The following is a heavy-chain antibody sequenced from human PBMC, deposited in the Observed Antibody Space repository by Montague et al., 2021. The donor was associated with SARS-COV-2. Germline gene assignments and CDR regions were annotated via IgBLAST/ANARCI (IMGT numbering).Heavy chain of an antibody. V-gene: IGHV4-39*01. CDR1: GGSMMSPSFH. D-gene: IGHD3-9*01. CDR2: IYYGGTA. J-gene: IGHJ4*02. Sequence: SETLSLTCTVSGGSMMSPSFHWDWIRQAPGKGLEWIGSIYYGGTAYFNPSLRSRVTLSVDTPRSQFSLELSSVTAADTAVYYCARRLTVLTGYAKSGYFDYWGQGLLVTVSS. CDR3: ARRLTVLTGYAKSGYFDY.